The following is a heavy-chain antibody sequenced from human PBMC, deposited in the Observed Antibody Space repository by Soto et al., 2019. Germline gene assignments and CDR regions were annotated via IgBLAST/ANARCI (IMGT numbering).Heavy chain of an antibody. CDR2: INHSGST. V-gene: IGHV4-34*01. CDR1: GGSFSGYY. J-gene: IGHJ4*02. CDR3: ARGRPYYDFWSGYQYYFDY. D-gene: IGHD3-3*01. Sequence: PSETLSLTCAVYGGSFSGYYWSWIRQPPGKGLEWIGEINHSGSTNYNPSLKSRVTISVDTSKNQFSLKLSSVTAADTAVYYCARGRPYYDFWSGYQYYFDYWGQGTLVTVSS.